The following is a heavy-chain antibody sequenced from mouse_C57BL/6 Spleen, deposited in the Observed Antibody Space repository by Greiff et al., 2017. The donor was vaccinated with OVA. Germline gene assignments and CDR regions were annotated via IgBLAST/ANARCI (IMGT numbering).Heavy chain of an antibody. J-gene: IGHJ1*03. D-gene: IGHD1-1*01. CDR3: ARDTTVVARGYFDV. CDR2: IYPGSGST. V-gene: IGHV1-55*01. Sequence: QVQLQQPGAELVKPGASVKMSCKASGYTFTSYWITWVKQRPGQGLEWIGDIYPGSGSTNYNEKFKSKATLTVDTSSSTAYMQLSSLTSEDSAVYYCARDTTVVARGYFDVWGTGTTVTVSS. CDR1: GYTFTSYW.